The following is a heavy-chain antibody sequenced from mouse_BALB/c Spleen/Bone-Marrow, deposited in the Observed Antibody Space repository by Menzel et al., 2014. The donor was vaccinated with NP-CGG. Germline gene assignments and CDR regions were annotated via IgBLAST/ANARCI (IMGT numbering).Heavy chain of an antibody. Sequence: VQLQQSGAEPAKPGASVKMSCKASGYTFTSYWMHWVKQRPGQGLEWIGYINPSTGYTEYNQKFKDKATLTADKSSSTAYMQLSSLTSEDSAVYYCARSNYYGSKDYWGQGTTLTVSS. V-gene: IGHV1-7*01. D-gene: IGHD1-1*01. CDR1: GYTFTSYW. CDR3: ARSNYYGSKDY. J-gene: IGHJ2*01. CDR2: INPSTGYT.